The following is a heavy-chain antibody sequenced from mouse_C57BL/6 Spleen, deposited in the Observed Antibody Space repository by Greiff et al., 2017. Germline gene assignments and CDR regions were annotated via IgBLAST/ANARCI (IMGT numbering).Heavy chain of an antibody. CDR1: GYTFTSYW. Sequence: QVQLQQPGAELVRPGSSVKLSCKASGYTFTSYWMDWVKQRPGQGLEWIGNIYPSDSETHYNQKFKDKATLTVDKSSSTAYMQLSSLTSEDSAVYYCARGRLLLYFDVWGTGTTVTVSS. CDR3: ARGRLLLYFDV. D-gene: IGHD2-3*01. J-gene: IGHJ1*03. V-gene: IGHV1-61*01. CDR2: IYPSDSET.